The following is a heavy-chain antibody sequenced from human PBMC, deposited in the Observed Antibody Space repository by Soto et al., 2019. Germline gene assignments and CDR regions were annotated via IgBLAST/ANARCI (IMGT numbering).Heavy chain of an antibody. CDR1: GFSLSTDGVG. CDR3: ARRDYYASGSLTFDY. V-gene: IGHV2-5*02. CDR2: IYWDDDN. D-gene: IGHD3-10*01. J-gene: IGHJ4*02. Sequence: ASGPTLVNPTQTLTLTCTVSGFSLSTDGVGVGWIRQPPGKALEWLALIYWDDDNRYRPSLRSRLTITKDTSKNQVVLTMTNMDPMDTATYFCARRDYYASGSLTFDYWGPGTLVTVS.